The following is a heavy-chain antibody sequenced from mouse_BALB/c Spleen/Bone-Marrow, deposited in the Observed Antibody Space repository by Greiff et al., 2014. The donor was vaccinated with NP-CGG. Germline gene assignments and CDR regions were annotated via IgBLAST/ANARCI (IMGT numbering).Heavy chain of an antibody. Sequence: EVQLVESGGGLVQPGGSLRLSCATSGFTFTDYYMSWVRQPPGKALEWLGFIRNKANGYTTEYSASVKGRFTISRDNSQSILYLQMNTLRAEDSATYYCARYGYDYFDYWGQGTTLTGSS. CDR1: GFTFTDYY. D-gene: IGHD2-2*01. CDR3: ARYGYDYFDY. J-gene: IGHJ2*01. V-gene: IGHV7-3*02. CDR2: IRNKANGYTT.